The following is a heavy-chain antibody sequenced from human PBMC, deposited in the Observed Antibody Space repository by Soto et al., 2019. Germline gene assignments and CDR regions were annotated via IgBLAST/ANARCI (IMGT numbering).Heavy chain of an antibody. CDR3: ARRGSGSYFDY. D-gene: IGHD1-26*01. Sequence: EVQLLESGGGLVQPGGSLRLSCAASGFTFSSYAMRWVRQAPVKGLEWVSAISGSGGSTYYADSVKGRFTISRDNSKNTLYLQMNSLSGADTAVYYCARRGSGSYFDYWGQGTLVTVSS. V-gene: IGHV3-23*01. CDR1: GFTFSSYA. J-gene: IGHJ4*02. CDR2: ISGSGGST.